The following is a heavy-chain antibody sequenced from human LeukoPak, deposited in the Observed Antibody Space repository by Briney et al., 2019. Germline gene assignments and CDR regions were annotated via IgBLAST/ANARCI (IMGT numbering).Heavy chain of an antibody. CDR1: GYTFTDYY. J-gene: IGHJ5*02. CDR2: INPKSGGT. V-gene: IGHV1-2*02. D-gene: IGHD4/OR15-4a*01. Sequence: ASVKVSCKASGYTFTDYYLHWVRQAPGQGLEWMGWINPKSGGTNYAQKFQSRVTMTRETSISTGNMELSSLRSDDTAVYYCARAYEYGWFDPWGQGTLVTVSS. CDR3: ARAYEYGWFDP.